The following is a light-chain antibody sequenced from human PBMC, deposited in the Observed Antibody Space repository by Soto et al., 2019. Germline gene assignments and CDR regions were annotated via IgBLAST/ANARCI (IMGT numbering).Light chain of an antibody. CDR2: VGTGGIVG. Sequence: QAVVTQPPSASASLGASVTLTCTLSSGYSNYKVDWYQQRPGKGPRFVMRVGTGGIVGSKGDGIPDRFSGLGSGLNRYLTIKKIQEEDESDYHCGADHGSGSNFVVFGGGTKLTVL. V-gene: IGLV9-49*01. CDR3: GADHGSGSNFVV. J-gene: IGLJ2*01. CDR1: SGYSNYK.